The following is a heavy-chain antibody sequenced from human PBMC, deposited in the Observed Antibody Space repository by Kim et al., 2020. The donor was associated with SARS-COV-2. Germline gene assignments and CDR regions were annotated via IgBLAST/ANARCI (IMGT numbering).Heavy chain of an antibody. D-gene: IGHD4-17*01. CDR2: ISGRDVTT. CDR3: AKADMSVPQGKTCDYGDFYFDH. Sequence: GGSLRLSCAASGFTFSNYAMSWVRQAPGKGLEWVSAISGRDVTTYYADSVKGRFTISRDNSRSALYLQINRLRAEDTAVYFCAKADMSVPQGKTCDYGDFYFDHWGQGTLVTVSS. V-gene: IGHV3-23*01. J-gene: IGHJ4*02. CDR1: GFTFSNYA.